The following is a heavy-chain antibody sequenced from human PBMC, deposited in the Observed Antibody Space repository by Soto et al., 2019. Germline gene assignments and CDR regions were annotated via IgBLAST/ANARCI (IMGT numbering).Heavy chain of an antibody. CDR3: ARERHSSDKRNYYYYGMDV. D-gene: IGHD6-19*01. Sequence: GGSLRLSCAASGFTFSSYAMHWVRQAPGKGLEWVAVISYDGSNKYYADSVKGRFTISRDNSKNTLYLQMNSPRAEDTAVYYCARERHSSDKRNYYYYGMDVWGQGTTVTVSS. J-gene: IGHJ6*02. CDR2: ISYDGSNK. V-gene: IGHV3-30-3*01. CDR1: GFTFSSYA.